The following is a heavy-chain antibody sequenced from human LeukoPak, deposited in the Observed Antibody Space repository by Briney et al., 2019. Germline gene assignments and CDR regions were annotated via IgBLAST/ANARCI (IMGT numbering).Heavy chain of an antibody. CDR3: ARDGGPLRGYSYDY. D-gene: IGHD5-18*01. Sequence: SETLSLTCTVFGGSISSYYWSWIRQPPGKGLEWIGYIYYSGSTNHNPSLKSRVTISVDTSKNQFSLKLSSVTAADTAVYYCARDGGPLRGYSYDYWGQGTLVTVSS. V-gene: IGHV4-59*01. J-gene: IGHJ4*02. CDR2: IYYSGST. CDR1: GGSISSYY.